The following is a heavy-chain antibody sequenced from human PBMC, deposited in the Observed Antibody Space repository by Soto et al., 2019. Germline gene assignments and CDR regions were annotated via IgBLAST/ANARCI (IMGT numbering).Heavy chain of an antibody. CDR3: ARHLGGSGIRNYYYGMDV. CDR2: INHSGST. V-gene: IGHV4-34*01. J-gene: IGHJ6*02. D-gene: IGHD3-10*01. Sequence: PSETLSLTCAVYGGSFSGYYWSWIRQPPGKGLEWIGEINHSGSTNYNPSLKSRVTISVDTSKNQFSLKLSSVTAADTAVYYCARHLGGSGIRNYYYGMDVWGQGTTVTVSS. CDR1: GGSFSGYY.